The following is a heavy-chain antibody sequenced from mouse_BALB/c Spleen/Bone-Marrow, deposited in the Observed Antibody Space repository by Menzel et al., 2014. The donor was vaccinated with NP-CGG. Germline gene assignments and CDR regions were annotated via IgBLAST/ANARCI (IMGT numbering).Heavy chain of an antibody. J-gene: IGHJ1*01. Sequence: VMLVESGGGLVKPGGSLKLSCAASGFTFSTYAMSWVRQTPEKRLVWVASIYRGGSTYYPDSVKGRFTISRDNARNILYLQMNSLRSEDTAMYYCARRYYGYWYFDVWGAGTTVTVSS. D-gene: IGHD1-1*01. CDR3: ARRYYGYWYFDV. V-gene: IGHV5-6-5*01. CDR1: GFTFSTYA. CDR2: IYRGGST.